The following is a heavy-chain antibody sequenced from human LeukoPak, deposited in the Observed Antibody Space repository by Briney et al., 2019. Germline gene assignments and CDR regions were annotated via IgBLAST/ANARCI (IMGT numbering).Heavy chain of an antibody. CDR1: GYTFTSYG. D-gene: IGHD2-2*01. J-gene: IGHJ2*01. CDR2: ISAYNGNT. V-gene: IGHV1-18*01. Sequence: ASVKVSCKASGYTFTSYGISWVRQAPGQGLEWMGWISAYNGNTNYAQKLQGRVTMTTDTSTSTAYMEPRSLRSDDTAVYYCAREVGFLSSWYFDLWGRGTLVTVSS. CDR3: AREVGFLSSWYFDL.